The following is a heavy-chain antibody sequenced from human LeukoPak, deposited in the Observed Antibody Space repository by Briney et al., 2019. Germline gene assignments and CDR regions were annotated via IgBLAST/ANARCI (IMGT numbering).Heavy chain of an antibody. Sequence: KPSETLSLTCAVSGVSISSTTYHWGWVRQPPGKRLEWIGSVSYSGSTYYNPSLKSRVTISVDTSKNHFSLKLTSVTAADTAVYYCARHGEQQLAVYRGAFDIWGQGTVVTVSS. CDR1: GVSISSTTYH. V-gene: IGHV4-39*01. CDR2: VSYSGST. CDR3: ARHGEQQLAVYRGAFDI. D-gene: IGHD6-13*01. J-gene: IGHJ3*02.